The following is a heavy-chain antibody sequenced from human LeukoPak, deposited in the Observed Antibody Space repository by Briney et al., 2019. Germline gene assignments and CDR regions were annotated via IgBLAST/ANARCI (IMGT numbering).Heavy chain of an antibody. CDR1: GFTFDDYA. D-gene: IGHD6-19*01. V-gene: IGHV3-9*01. J-gene: IGHJ4*02. Sequence: GGSLRLFCAASGFTFDDYAMHWVRQAPGKGLEGVSGISWNSGSIGYADSVKGRFTISRDNAKNSLYLQMNSLRAEDTALYYCAKARIAVASFDYWGQGTLVTVSS. CDR3: AKARIAVASFDY. CDR2: ISWNSGSI.